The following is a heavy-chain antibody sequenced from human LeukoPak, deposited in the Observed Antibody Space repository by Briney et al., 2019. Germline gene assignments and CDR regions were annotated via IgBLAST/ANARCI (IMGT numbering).Heavy chain of an antibody. J-gene: IGHJ4*02. CDR1: GFSLSTSGVG. CDR2: IYWNDDK. V-gene: IGHV2-5*01. D-gene: IGHD3-3*01. Sequence: SGPTLVNPTQTLTLTCTFSGFSLSTSGVGVGWIRQPPGKALEWLALIYWNDDKRYSPSLKSRLTITKDTSKNQVVLTMTNMDPVDTATYYCAHTVTIFGVVIPPFDYWGQGTLVTVSS. CDR3: AHTVTIFGVVIPPFDY.